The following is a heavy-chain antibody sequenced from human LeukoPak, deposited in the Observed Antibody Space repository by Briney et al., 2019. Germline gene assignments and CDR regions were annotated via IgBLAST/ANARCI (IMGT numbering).Heavy chain of an antibody. Sequence: ASVKVSCKASGYTFTSYDINWVRQAPRQGLEWLGGLIPAFQKANYAQKFQGRVAITADESTSIVYMEITSLTSEDTAIYYCARESEHVLAAAGNFDHWGQGTLVTVSS. CDR3: ARESEHVLAAAGNFDH. CDR1: GYTFTSYD. D-gene: IGHD6-25*01. CDR2: LIPAFQKA. J-gene: IGHJ4*02. V-gene: IGHV1-69*13.